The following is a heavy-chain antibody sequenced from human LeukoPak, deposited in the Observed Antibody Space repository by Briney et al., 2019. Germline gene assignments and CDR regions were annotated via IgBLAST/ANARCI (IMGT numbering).Heavy chain of an antibody. J-gene: IGHJ6*03. V-gene: IGHV3-23*01. CDR1: GFTFSSYA. CDR2: ISGSGGST. D-gene: IGHD2-15*01. Sequence: GGSLRLSCAASGFTFSSYAMSWVRQARGKGLEWVSAISGSGGSTYYADSVKGRFTISRDNSKNTLYLQMNSLRAEDTAVYYCAKESRGCSGGSCFYYYYYYMDVWGKGTTVTVSS. CDR3: AKESRGCSGGSCFYYYYYYMDV.